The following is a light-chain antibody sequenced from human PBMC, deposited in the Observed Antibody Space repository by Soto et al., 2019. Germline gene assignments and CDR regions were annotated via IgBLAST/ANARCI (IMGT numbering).Light chain of an antibody. CDR1: QSVSSSY. CDR3: QQYGSSPPIP. CDR2: GAS. J-gene: IGKJ5*01. Sequence: EVMLTQSPGTLSLSPGERATLSCRASQSVSSSYLAWYQQKPGQAPRLLIYGASSRATGIPDRFSGSGSGTDFTLTISRLEPEDFAVYYCQQYGSSPPIPFGQGTRLEIK. V-gene: IGKV3-20*01.